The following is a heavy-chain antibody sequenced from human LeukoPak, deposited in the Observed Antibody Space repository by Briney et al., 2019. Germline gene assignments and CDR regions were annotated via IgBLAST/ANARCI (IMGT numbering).Heavy chain of an antibody. Sequence: KPGGPLRLSCAASGFTFSSYSMHWVRQAPGKGLEWVSSISSSSSYIYYADSVKGRFTISRDNAKDSLYLQMNSLRAEDTAVYYCARSRGIVVVPAAPFDYWGQGTLVTVSS. CDR2: ISSSSSYI. CDR3: ARSRGIVVVPAAPFDY. D-gene: IGHD2-2*01. V-gene: IGHV3-21*01. J-gene: IGHJ4*02. CDR1: GFTFSSYS.